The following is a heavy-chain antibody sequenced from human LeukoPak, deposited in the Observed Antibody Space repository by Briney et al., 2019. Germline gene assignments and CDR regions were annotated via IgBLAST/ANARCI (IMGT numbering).Heavy chain of an antibody. CDR1: GFTFSSYS. Sequence: GGSLRLSCAASGFTFSSYSMNWVRQAPGKGLEWVSSISSSSSYIYYADSVKGRFTISRDNAKNSLYLQMNSLRAEDTAVYYCAKDLGGLPDYYYGMDVWGQGTTVTVSS. D-gene: IGHD3-10*01. CDR3: AKDLGGLPDYYYGMDV. V-gene: IGHV3-21*01. CDR2: ISSSSSYI. J-gene: IGHJ6*02.